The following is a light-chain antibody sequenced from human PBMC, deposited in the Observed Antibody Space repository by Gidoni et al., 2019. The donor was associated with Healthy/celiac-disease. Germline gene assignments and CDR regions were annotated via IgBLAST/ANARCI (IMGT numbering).Light chain of an antibody. CDR3: QQSYSTPPLT. V-gene: IGKV1-39*01. CDR1: QSISSY. CDR2: AAS. J-gene: IGKJ4*01. Sequence: DIQMTQSPSSLSASVGDRVTITCRASQSISSYLNWYQQKPGKAPKLLIYAASSLQSGVPSRFSGSGSGTDFTLTIRSLQPEDFATYYCQQSYSTPPLTFGGGTKVEIK.